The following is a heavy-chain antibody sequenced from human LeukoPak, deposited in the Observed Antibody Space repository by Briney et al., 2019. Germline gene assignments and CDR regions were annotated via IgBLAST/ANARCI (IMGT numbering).Heavy chain of an antibody. CDR1: GFIFNNYA. D-gene: IGHD6-19*01. V-gene: IGHV3-9*01. Sequence: GGSLRLSCASSGFIFNNYAMDWVRQPPGKGLEWVSGISWNSGSIDYADSVKGRFTISRDNAKNSLYLQMNSLRVEDTAFYYCAKDNRRHYTSGPNPDSLHWGQGALVTVSS. CDR2: ISWNSGSI. CDR3: AKDNRRHYTSGPNPDSLH. J-gene: IGHJ4*02.